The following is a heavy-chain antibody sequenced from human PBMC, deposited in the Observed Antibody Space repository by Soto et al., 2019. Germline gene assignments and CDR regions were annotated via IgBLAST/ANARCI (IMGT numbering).Heavy chain of an antibody. CDR2: ISYDGSNK. D-gene: IGHD6-19*01. CDR3: AKSRRAVAGPFDY. Sequence: HPGGSLRLSCAASGFTFSSYGMHWVRQAPGKGLEWVAVISYDGSNKYYADSVKGRFTISRDNSKNTLYLQMNSLRAEDTAVYYCAKSRRAVAGPFDYWGQGTLVTVS. V-gene: IGHV3-30*18. CDR1: GFTFSSYG. J-gene: IGHJ4*02.